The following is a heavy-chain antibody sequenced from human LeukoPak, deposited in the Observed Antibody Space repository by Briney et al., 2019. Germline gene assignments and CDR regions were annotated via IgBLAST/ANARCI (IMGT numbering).Heavy chain of an antibody. J-gene: IGHJ4*02. CDR1: GGSFSGYY. CDR3: AAAPRNPSFDY. V-gene: IGHV4-34*01. Sequence: SETLSLTCAAYGGSFSGYYWSWIRQPPGKGLEWIGEINHSGSTNYNPSLKSRVTISVDTSKNQFSLKLSSVTAADTAVYYCAAAPRNPSFDYWGQGTLVTVSS. D-gene: IGHD1-14*01. CDR2: INHSGST.